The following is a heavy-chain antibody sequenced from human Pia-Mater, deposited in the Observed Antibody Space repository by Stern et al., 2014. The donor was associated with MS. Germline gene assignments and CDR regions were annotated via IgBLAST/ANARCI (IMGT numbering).Heavy chain of an antibody. Sequence: QVQLQQWGPGLVKPSETLSLTCTVSGASITNRDYWGWIRQPPGKGLEWIGSVYYSGIPYYRPSLKSRAAISLDTSRNQFFLRLTSVTATDTAVYFCARGVTAVTNYVPNWCFDLWGRGTLVTVSS. CDR3: ARGVTAVTNYVPNWCFDL. V-gene: IGHV4-39*02. CDR1: GASITNRDY. CDR2: VYYSGIP. J-gene: IGHJ2*01. D-gene: IGHD4-11*01.